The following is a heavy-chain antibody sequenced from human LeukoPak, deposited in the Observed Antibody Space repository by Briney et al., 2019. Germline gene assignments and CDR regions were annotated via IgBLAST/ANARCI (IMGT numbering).Heavy chain of an antibody. CDR1: GGSISSGGYS. CDR2: IYHSGST. J-gene: IGHJ4*02. CDR3: ARLRVQNYGGNWGFDY. V-gene: IGHV4-30-2*01. D-gene: IGHD4-23*01. Sequence: PSETLSLTCAVSGGSISSGGYSWSWIRQPPGKGLEWIGYIYHSGSTYYNPSLKSRVTISIDTSKNQFSLKLSSVTAADTAVYYCARLRVQNYGGNWGFDYWGQGTLVTVSS.